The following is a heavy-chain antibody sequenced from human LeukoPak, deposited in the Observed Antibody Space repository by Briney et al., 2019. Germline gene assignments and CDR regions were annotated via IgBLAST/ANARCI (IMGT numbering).Heavy chain of an antibody. D-gene: IGHD1-1*01. J-gene: IGHJ4*02. CDR1: GFTFSSYE. V-gene: IGHV3-48*03. Sequence: PGGSLRLSCAASGFTFSSYEMNWVRQAPGKGLEWVSYISSSGSTIYYADSVKGRFTISRDNAKNSPYLQMNSLRAEDTAVYYCARDLGWNADYWGQGTLVTVSS. CDR3: ARDLGWNADY. CDR2: ISSSGSTI.